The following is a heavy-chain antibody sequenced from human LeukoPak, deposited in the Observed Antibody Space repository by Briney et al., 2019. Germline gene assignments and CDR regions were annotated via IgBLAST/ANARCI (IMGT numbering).Heavy chain of an antibody. CDR1: GYTFTSYD. V-gene: IGHV1-8*01. CDR2: MNPNSGNT. Sequence: ASVKVSCKASGYTFTSYDINWVRQASGQGLEWMGWMNPNSGNTGYARKFQGRVTMTRNTSISTAYMELSSLRSEDTAVYYCARGPVRILWFRESLYYFDYWGQGTLVTVSS. D-gene: IGHD3-10*01. J-gene: IGHJ4*02. CDR3: ARGPVRILWFRESLYYFDY.